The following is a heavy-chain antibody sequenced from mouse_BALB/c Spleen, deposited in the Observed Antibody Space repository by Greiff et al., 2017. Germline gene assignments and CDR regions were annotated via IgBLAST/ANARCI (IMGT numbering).Heavy chain of an antibody. CDR3: ARAGLSGTDY. V-gene: IGHV1-4*02. CDR2: INPSSGYT. CDR1: GYTFTSYT. Sequence: QVQLKQSAAELVRPGASVKMSCKASGYTFTSYTMPWVKQRPGQGLEWIGYINPSSGYTEYNQRFKDKTTLTADKSSSTAYMQLSSLTSEDSAVYYCARAGLSGTDYWGQGTTLTVSS. D-gene: IGHD4-1*01. J-gene: IGHJ2*01.